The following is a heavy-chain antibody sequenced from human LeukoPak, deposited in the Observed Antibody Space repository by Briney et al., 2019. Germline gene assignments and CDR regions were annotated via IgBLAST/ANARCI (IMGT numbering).Heavy chain of an antibody. D-gene: IGHD6-13*01. CDR2: INHSGST. J-gene: IGHJ2*01. CDR3: ARVYYSSSYDYWYFDL. V-gene: IGHV4-34*01. CDR1: GGSFSGYY. Sequence: SETLSLTCAVYGGSFSGYYWSWIRQPPGKGLEWIGEINHSGSTNYNPSLKSRVTISVDTSKNQFSLKLSSVTAADTAVYYCARVYYSSSYDYWYFDLWGQGTLVTVSS.